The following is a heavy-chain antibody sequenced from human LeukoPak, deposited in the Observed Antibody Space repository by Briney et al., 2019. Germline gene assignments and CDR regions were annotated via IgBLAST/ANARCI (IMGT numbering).Heavy chain of an antibody. CDR3: ARHSGDSSGQYYYYYMDV. CDR2: IYYSGST. D-gene: IGHD6-19*01. Sequence: RSETLSLTCTVSGGSISSGGYYWSWIRQHPGKGLEWFGYIYYSGSTHYNPSLKSRVTISVDTSKNQLSLRLSSVTAADTAVYYCARHSGDSSGQYYYYYMDVWGKGTTVTVSS. J-gene: IGHJ6*03. CDR1: GGSISSGGYY. V-gene: IGHV4-31*03.